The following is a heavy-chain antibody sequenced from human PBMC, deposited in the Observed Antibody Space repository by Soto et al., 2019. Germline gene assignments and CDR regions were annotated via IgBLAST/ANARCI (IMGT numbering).Heavy chain of an antibody. CDR1: GYTFTGYY. J-gene: IGHJ3*02. CDR2: INPNSGGT. CDR3: EYYYDSSGYFPDAFDI. V-gene: IGHV1-2*04. D-gene: IGHD3-22*01. Sequence: ASVKVSCKASGYTFTGYYMHWVRQAPGQGLEWMGWINPNSGGTNYAQKFQGWVTMTRDTSISTAYMELSSLRPEDTAVYYCEYYYDSSGYFPDAFDIWGQGTMVTVSS.